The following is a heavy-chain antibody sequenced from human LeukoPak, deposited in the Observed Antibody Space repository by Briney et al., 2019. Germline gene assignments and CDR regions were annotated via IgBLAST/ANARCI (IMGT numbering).Heavy chain of an antibody. D-gene: IGHD3-10*01. CDR2: INHSGST. CDR3: ASDLNYGSGSSRFDY. J-gene: IGHJ4*02. Sequence: SETLSLTCAVYGGSFSGYYWSWIRQPPGKGLEWIGEINHSGSTNYNPSLKSRVTISVDTSKNQFSLKLSSVTAADTAVYYCASDLNYGSGSSRFDYWGQGTLVTVSS. CDR1: GGSFSGYY. V-gene: IGHV4-34*01.